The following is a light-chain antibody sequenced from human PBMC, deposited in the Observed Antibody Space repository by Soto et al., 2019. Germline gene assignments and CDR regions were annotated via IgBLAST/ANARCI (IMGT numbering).Light chain of an antibody. CDR2: QDN. J-gene: IGLJ1*01. Sequence: SYELTQPPSVSVSPGQTASITCSADKLEDKYVSWYQQKPGQSPVLVIYQDNKRPSVIPERVSGSNSGNTATLTISGTQAMDEADYYCQAWDSSLVFFGTGTKVTVL. CDR1: KLEDKY. CDR3: QAWDSSLVF. V-gene: IGLV3-1*01.